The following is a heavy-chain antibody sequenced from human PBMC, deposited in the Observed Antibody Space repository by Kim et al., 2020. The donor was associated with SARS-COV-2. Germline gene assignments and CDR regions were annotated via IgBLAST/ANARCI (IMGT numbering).Heavy chain of an antibody. V-gene: IGHV3-30*01. J-gene: IGHJ3*02. Sequence: VDSVKGRFTISRDNSKNTLYLQMNSLRAEDTAVYYCARGAEWELLYAFDIWGQGTMVTVSS. D-gene: IGHD1-26*01. CDR3: ARGAEWELLYAFDI.